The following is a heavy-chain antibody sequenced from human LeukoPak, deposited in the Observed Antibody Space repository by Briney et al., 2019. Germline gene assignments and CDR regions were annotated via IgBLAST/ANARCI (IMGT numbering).Heavy chain of an antibody. D-gene: IGHD3-10*01. CDR2: LYISGST. CDR3: ARDLSGSLYFDF. CDR1: GASISSYY. V-gene: IGHV4-4*07. Sequence: SETLSLTCTVSGASISSYYYNWIRQTAGGGLVWIGRLYISGSTDYNPSLKSRVTISVDTSMNQFYLKMNSVTAADTAVYFCARDLSGSLYFDFWGPGVLVTVSS. J-gene: IGHJ4*02.